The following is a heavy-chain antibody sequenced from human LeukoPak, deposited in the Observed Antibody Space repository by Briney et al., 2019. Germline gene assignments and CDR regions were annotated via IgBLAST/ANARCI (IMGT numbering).Heavy chain of an antibody. CDR1: GGPISSGNYY. Sequence: SETLSLTCTVSGGPISSGNYYWTWIRQPAGKGLEWIGHIYISGSTHYNPSRMSRVTISVDTSKNPFSLKLNSVTAADTAVYYCARVTVYGSGRIYWGQGTLVTVSS. D-gene: IGHD3-10*01. CDR2: IYISGST. J-gene: IGHJ4*02. V-gene: IGHV4-61*09. CDR3: ARVTVYGSGRIY.